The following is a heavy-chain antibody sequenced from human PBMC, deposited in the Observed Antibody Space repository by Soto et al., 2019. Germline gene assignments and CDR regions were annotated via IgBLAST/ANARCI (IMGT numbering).Heavy chain of an antibody. Sequence: ASVKVSCKASGGTFSSYAISWVRQAPGQGLEWMGGIIPIFGTANYAQKFQGRVTITADESTSTAYMELRSLRSEDTAVYYCASNAAWGYDSSGYPPGYFDYWGQGTLVTVSS. V-gene: IGHV1-69*13. CDR1: GGTFSSYA. CDR2: IIPIFGTA. CDR3: ASNAAWGYDSSGYPPGYFDY. J-gene: IGHJ4*02. D-gene: IGHD3-22*01.